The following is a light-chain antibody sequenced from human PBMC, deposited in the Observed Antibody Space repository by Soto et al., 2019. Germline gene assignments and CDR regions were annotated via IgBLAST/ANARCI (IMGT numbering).Light chain of an antibody. CDR1: NSDVGDYDY. V-gene: IGLV2-14*01. Sequence: QSALTQPASVSGSPGQSITISCTGTNSDVGDYDYVSWYQQHPGKAPKLIIYEVSNRPSGVSNRFSGSKSGNTASLTVSGLQAEDDADYYCSSYTNSNTLVFGTGTKVTVL. CDR2: EVS. J-gene: IGLJ1*01. CDR3: SSYTNSNTLV.